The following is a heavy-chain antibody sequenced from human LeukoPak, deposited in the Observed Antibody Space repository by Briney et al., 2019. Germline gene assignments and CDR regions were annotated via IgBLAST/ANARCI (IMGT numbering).Heavy chain of an antibody. CDR1: GFTFTSYA. Sequence: GGSLRLSCAASGFTFTSYAMSWVRQAPGKVLEWVSAISGSGYSTYYADSVKGPFTISRDNSKNTLCLQMNSLRAEDTAVYYCAKEAGYSGYDYPDYWGQGTLVTVSS. D-gene: IGHD5-12*01. CDR3: AKEAGYSGYDYPDY. V-gene: IGHV3-23*01. CDR2: ISGSGYST. J-gene: IGHJ4*02.